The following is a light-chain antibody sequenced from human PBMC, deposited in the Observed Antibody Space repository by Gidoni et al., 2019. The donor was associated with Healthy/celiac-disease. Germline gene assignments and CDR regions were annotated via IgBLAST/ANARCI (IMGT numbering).Light chain of an antibody. CDR3: QQYNNWPVFT. J-gene: IGKJ3*01. CDR2: GAS. Sequence: EIVMTQSPATLSVSPGERATLSCRASQSVSINLAWYQQNPGQAPRLLIYGASTRATGIPARFSGSGSGTEFTLTISSLQSEDFAVYYCQQYNNWPVFTFGPGTKVDIK. CDR1: QSVSIN. V-gene: IGKV3-15*01.